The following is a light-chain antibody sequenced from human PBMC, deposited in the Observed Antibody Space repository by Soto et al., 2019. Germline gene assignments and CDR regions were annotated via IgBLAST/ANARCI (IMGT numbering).Light chain of an antibody. CDR3: SSYTSSSTLGV. J-gene: IGLJ1*01. CDR2: DVS. Sequence: QSVLTPPASVSGSPGQSITISCTEASSDVGGYNYVSWYQQHPGKAPKLMIYDVSNRPSGVSNRFSGSKSGNTASLTISGLQAEDEADYYCSSYTSSSTLGVFGTGTKVTVL. V-gene: IGLV2-14*01. CDR1: SSDVGGYNY.